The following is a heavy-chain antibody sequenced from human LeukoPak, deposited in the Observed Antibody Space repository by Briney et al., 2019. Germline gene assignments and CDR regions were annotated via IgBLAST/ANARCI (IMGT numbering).Heavy chain of an antibody. J-gene: IGHJ4*02. Sequence: SVKVSCKASGYTFTSYGISWVRQAPGQGLEWMGRIIPILGIANYAQKFQGRVTITADKSTSTAYMELSSLRSEDTAVYYCAREVYSSGWYKSLSVRYWGQGTLVTVSS. CDR2: IIPILGIA. V-gene: IGHV1-69*04. D-gene: IGHD6-19*01. CDR1: GYTFTSYG. CDR3: AREVYSSGWYKSLSVRY.